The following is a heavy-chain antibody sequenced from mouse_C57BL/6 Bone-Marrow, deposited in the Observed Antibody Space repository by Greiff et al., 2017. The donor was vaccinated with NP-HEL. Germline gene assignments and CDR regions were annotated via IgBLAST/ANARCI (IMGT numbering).Heavy chain of an antibody. Sequence: VQLKQSGAELVRPGASVKLSCTASGFNIKDDYMHWVKQRPEQGLEWIGWIDPENGDTEYASKFQGKATITADTSSNTAYLQLSSLTSEDTAVYYCIRITTVVARPYWGQGTLVTVSA. CDR1: GFNIKDDY. J-gene: IGHJ3*01. V-gene: IGHV14-4*01. D-gene: IGHD1-1*01. CDR2: IDPENGDT. CDR3: IRITTVVARPY.